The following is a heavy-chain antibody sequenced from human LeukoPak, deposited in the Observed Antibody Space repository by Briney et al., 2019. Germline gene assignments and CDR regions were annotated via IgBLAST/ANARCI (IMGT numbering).Heavy chain of an antibody. Sequence: GGSLRPSCAASGFSFSSYGMSWVRQAPGKGLEWVSAISGSGSSTYYADSVKGRFTISRDNSKSTLYLQMNSLRAEDTAVYYCANLAGIAAAGTHDTLDYWGQGTLVTVSS. D-gene: IGHD6-13*01. V-gene: IGHV3-23*01. CDR2: ISGSGSST. CDR1: GFSFSSYG. J-gene: IGHJ4*02. CDR3: ANLAGIAAAGTHDTLDY.